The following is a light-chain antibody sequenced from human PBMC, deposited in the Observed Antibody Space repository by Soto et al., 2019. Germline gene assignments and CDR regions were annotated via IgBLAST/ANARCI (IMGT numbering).Light chain of an antibody. V-gene: IGKV1-39*01. Sequence: DIQMTQSPSSLSASVGDRVTITCRASQSISSYLNWYQQKPGKAPKVLIYAASSLQSGVPSRFSGSGSGTDFTLTISSLQPEDFATYYCQQSYSTPYTFGQGTKLETK. CDR1: QSISSY. CDR2: AAS. CDR3: QQSYSTPYT. J-gene: IGKJ2*01.